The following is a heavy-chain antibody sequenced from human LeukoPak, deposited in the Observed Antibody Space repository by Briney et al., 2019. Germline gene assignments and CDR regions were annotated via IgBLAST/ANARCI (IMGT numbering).Heavy chain of an antibody. J-gene: IGHJ6*03. CDR3: AKGADYYGSGSYYRYGYYYMDV. D-gene: IGHD3-10*01. Sequence: HPGGSLRLSCAASGFTFSSYAMSWVRQAPGKGLEWVSAISGSGGSTYYADSVKGRFTISRDNSQNTLYLQMNSLRAEDTAVYYCAKGADYYGSGSYYRYGYYYMDVWGKGTTVTVSS. CDR2: ISGSGGST. CDR1: GFTFSSYA. V-gene: IGHV3-23*01.